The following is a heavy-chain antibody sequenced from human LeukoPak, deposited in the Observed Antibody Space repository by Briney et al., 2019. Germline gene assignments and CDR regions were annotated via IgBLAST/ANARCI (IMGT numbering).Heavy chain of an antibody. V-gene: IGHV4-4*02. CDR3: AVNRIVGATTRGY. CDR2: IYHSGST. J-gene: IGHJ4*02. D-gene: IGHD1-26*01. Sequence: SETLSLTCAVSGGSISSSNWWSWVRQPPGKGLEWIGEIYHSGSTNYNPSLKSRVTISVDKSKNQFSLKLSSVTAADTAVYYCAVNRIVGATTRGYWGQGTLVTVSS. CDR1: GGSISSSNW.